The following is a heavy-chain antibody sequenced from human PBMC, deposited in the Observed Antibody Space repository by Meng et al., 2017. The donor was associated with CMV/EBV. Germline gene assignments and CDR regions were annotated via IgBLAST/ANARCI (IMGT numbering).Heavy chain of an antibody. D-gene: IGHD2-2*02. J-gene: IGHJ4*02. Sequence: GESLKISCAASGFTFSSYWMSWDRQAPGKGLEWVANINQGGSEKYYVDSVKGRFTMSRDNAKNSLYLQMSSLTAEDTAVYYCARYCTNTGCYIYDYWGQGTLVTVSS. CDR2: INQGGSEK. CDR3: ARYCTNTGCYIYDY. CDR1: GFTFSSYW. V-gene: IGHV3-7*01.